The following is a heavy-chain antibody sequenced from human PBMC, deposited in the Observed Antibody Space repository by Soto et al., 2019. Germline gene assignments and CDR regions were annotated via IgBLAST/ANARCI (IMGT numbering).Heavy chain of an antibody. D-gene: IGHD5-18*01. Sequence: QVQLQESGPGLVKPSQTLSLTCTVSGGSINSGGYCWSWIRQHPGKGLDWIGCISYGGSTSYNPSLKSRVTISVDTSKNQFSLKLTSVTAADTAVFYCSRGILVWGQGALITVSS. CDR2: ISYGGST. CDR1: GGSINSGGYC. J-gene: IGHJ4*02. CDR3: SRGILV. V-gene: IGHV4-31*03.